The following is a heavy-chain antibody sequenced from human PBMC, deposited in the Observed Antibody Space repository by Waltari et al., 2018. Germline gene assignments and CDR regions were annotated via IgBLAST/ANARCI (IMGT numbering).Heavy chain of an antibody. CDR3: SSSSGYGMDV. D-gene: IGHD6-6*01. Sequence: EVQLVESGGGFVQPGGSLKLSCAASGFTFSGSALHWGRQASGKGLEWVGRIRSKANNYATAYAASVKGRFTISRDDSENTAFLQMNSLKTEDTAVYYCSSSSGYGMDVWGQGTTVTVAS. CDR1: GFTFSGSA. CDR2: IRSKANNYAT. V-gene: IGHV3-73*01. J-gene: IGHJ6*02.